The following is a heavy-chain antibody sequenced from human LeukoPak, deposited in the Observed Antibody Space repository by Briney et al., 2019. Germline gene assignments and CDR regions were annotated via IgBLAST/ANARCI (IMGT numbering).Heavy chain of an antibody. CDR2: LSGSGDST. J-gene: IGHJ4*02. Sequence: GGSLRLSCAASRFTFSRYAMSWVRQAPGKGLEWVSALSGSGDSTYYADSVKGRFTISRDNSKNTQYLQMSSLRAEDTAVYYCAFKGAAGLYWGQGTLVTVSS. D-gene: IGHD4/OR15-4a*01. CDR3: AFKGAAGLY. CDR1: RFTFSRYA. V-gene: IGHV3-23*01.